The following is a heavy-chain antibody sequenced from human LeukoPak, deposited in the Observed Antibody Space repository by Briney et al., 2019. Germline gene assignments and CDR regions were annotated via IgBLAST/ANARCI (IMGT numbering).Heavy chain of an antibody. CDR1: GFTFSSFA. CDR3: AKARRVRGLKDAFDI. J-gene: IGHJ3*02. Sequence: GGSLRLSCAASGFTFSSFAMSWVRQAPGKGLEWVSGLNGGGDNTDYADSVKGRFIISRDNSKNTLYLQMNSLRAEDTAVYYCAKARRVRGLKDAFDIWGQGTMVTVSS. D-gene: IGHD3-10*01. V-gene: IGHV3-23*01. CDR2: LNGGGDNT.